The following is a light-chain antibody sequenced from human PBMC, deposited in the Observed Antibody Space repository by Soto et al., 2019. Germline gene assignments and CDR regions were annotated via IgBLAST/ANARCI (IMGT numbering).Light chain of an antibody. CDR1: QSVRSS. V-gene: IGKV3-11*01. J-gene: IGKJ4*01. CDR3: QQRSSWLLT. CDR2: DAS. Sequence: EFVLTQSPATLSLSPGERATLSCRASQSVRSSLAWYQQKPGQAPRLLIYDASNRATGIPARFIGSGSGTDFTLTISSLEPEDFAVYYCQQRSSWLLTFGGGTKVEIK.